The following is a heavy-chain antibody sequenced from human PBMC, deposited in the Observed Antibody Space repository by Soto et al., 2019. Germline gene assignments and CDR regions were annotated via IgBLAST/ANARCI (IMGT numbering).Heavy chain of an antibody. V-gene: IGHV4-30-2*01. J-gene: IGHJ4*02. CDR3: ARDSRSGSYLEF. D-gene: IGHD3-22*01. CDR2: IYHSGGT. CDR1: GDSISNGGYS. Sequence: QLQLQESGSGLVKPSQTLSLTCAVSGDSISNGGYSWNWIRQPPGKGLGWIGYIYHSGGTDYNPSLXSXVTITVDSSNNQFSLKLSSVTAADSAVYYCARDSRSGSYLEFWGQGTLVTVSS.